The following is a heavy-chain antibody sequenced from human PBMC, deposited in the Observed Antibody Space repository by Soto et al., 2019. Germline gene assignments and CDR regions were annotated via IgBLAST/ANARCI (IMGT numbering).Heavy chain of an antibody. V-gene: IGHV3-30*18. CDR3: AKDLSLYYDILTGYRGGRATDY. CDR2: ISYDGSNK. D-gene: IGHD3-9*01. Sequence: QVQLVESGGGVVQPGRSLRLSCAASGFTFSSYGMHWVRQAPGKGLEWVAVISYDGSNKYYADSVKGRFTISRDNSKNTLYLQMNSLRAEDTAVYYCAKDLSLYYDILTGYRGGRATDYWGQGTLVTVSS. CDR1: GFTFSSYG. J-gene: IGHJ4*02.